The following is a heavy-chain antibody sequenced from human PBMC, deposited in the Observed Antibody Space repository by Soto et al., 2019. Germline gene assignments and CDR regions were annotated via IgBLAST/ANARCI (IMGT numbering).Heavy chain of an antibody. CDR2: ISSDGSSK. V-gene: IGHV3-30-3*01. CDR3: ARDQVNYDILTGHYPRWYDP. Sequence: GGSLRLSCAASGFSFNNYALHWVRQAPGKGLEWVAVISSDGSSKSYADSVKGRFTISRDNSKNTLFLQMNSLRAEDTAVYYCARDQVNYDILTGHYPRWYDPWGQGTLVTVSS. J-gene: IGHJ5*02. CDR1: GFSFNNYA. D-gene: IGHD3-9*01.